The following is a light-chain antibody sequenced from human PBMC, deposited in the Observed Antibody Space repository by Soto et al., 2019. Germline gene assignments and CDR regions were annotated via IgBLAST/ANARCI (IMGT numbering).Light chain of an antibody. CDR3: QKYKSAPFT. CDR2: GTS. Sequence: DIQKTECPSSLSASVGDRVAITCRASQGISNYLAWYQQKPGKVPKLLIYGTSTLQSGVPSRFSGSGSGTDFTLTISSLQPEDVATYYCQKYKSAPFTFGPGTKVDIK. CDR1: QGISNY. V-gene: IGKV1-27*01. J-gene: IGKJ3*01.